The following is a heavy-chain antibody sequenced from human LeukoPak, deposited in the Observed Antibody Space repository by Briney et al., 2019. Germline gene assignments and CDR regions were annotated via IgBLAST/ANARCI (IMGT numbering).Heavy chain of an antibody. CDR3: ASGYTYGSTSNFDY. D-gene: IGHD5-18*01. J-gene: IGHJ4*02. V-gene: IGHV4-59*01. CDR2: IYYSGST. Sequence: PSETLSLACTVSGGSISSYYWSWGRQPPGKGLEWIGYIYYSGSTNYNPSLKSRVTISVDTPKNQFSLKLSSVTAADTTVYYCASGYTYGSTSNFDYWGRGTLVTVSS. CDR1: GGSISSYY.